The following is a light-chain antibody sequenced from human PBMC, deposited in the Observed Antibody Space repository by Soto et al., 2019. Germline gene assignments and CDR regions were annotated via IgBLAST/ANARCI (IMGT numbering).Light chain of an antibody. V-gene: IGLV2-8*01. Sequence: QSALTQPPSASGSPGQSVTISCTGTSSDVGGYNYVSWYQQHPGKAPKLMIYEVSKRPSGVPDRFSGSKSGNTGSLTVSGLQAEDEADYYCSSYAGSNNWNFGTGTKLTVL. J-gene: IGLJ1*01. CDR3: SSYAGSNNWN. CDR1: SSDVGGYNY. CDR2: EVS.